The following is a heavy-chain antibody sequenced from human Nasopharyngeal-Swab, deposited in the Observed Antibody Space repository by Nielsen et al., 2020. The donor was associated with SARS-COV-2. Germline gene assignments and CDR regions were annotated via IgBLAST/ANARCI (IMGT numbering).Heavy chain of an antibody. D-gene: IGHD3-10*01. CDR2: ISSSSAYI. V-gene: IGHV3-21*01. Sequence: GGSLRLSCAASGFTFNTYSMNWVRQAPGKGLEWVSSISSSSAYIYYADSVKGRFTISRDNAKNSLYLRMNSLRAEDTAVYYCAKDYYGSGGAYYFDYWGQGTLVTVSS. CDR3: AKDYYGSGGAYYFDY. CDR1: GFTFNTYS. J-gene: IGHJ4*02.